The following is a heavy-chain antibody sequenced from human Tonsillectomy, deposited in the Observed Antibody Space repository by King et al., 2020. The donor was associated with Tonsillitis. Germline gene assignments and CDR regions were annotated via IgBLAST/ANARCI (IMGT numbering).Heavy chain of an antibody. V-gene: IGHV3-49*03. CDR2: IRSKAYGGTT. J-gene: IGHJ4*02. CDR3: TRVYYDFWSGYSPLDY. Sequence: VQLVESGGGLVQPGRSLRLSCTASGFTFGDYAMSWFRQAPGKGLEWVGFIRSKAYGGTTEYAASVNGRFTISRDESKSIAYLQMNSLKTEDTAVYYCTRVYYDFWSGYSPLDYWGQGTLVTVSS. D-gene: IGHD3-3*01. CDR1: GFTFGDYA.